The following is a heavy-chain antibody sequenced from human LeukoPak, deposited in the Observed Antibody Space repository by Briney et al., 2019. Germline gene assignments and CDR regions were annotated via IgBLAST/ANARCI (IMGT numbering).Heavy chain of an antibody. V-gene: IGHV3-21*01. CDR2: IDSSSGYI. D-gene: IGHD6-13*01. Sequence: TGGSLRLSCAASGFTFSSYNMNWVRQAPGKGLEWVSSIDSSSGYIYYADSVKGRFTISRDNAKNSLYLQMNSLRADDTAVYYCARDSSSWYCFDYWGQGTLVTVSS. J-gene: IGHJ4*02. CDR1: GFTFSSYN. CDR3: ARDSSSWYCFDY.